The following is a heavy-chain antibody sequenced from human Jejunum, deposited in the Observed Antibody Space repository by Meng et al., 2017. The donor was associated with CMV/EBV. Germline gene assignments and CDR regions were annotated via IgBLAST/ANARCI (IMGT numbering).Heavy chain of an antibody. Sequence: QAQVVQSGGEVKKSGASLKVSCKASGYTFTNYGITWVRQAPGQGLEWMGWISAYNGNTNYAQTLQGRVTMTTDTSTSTAYMELRSLRSDDTAVYYCARVEVGITSGDYWGQGTLVTVSS. V-gene: IGHV1-18*01. J-gene: IGHJ4*02. D-gene: IGHD1-26*01. CDR3: ARVEVGITSGDY. CDR2: ISAYNGNT. CDR1: GYTFTNYG.